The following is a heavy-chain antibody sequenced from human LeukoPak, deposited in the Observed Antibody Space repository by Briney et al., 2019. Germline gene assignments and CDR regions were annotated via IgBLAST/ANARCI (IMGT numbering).Heavy chain of an antibody. CDR3: ARGVGYCSTTSCRDYYYMDV. V-gene: IGHV3-23*01. CDR2: ISGSGGST. Sequence: GGSLRLSCAASGFTFSSYAMSWVRQAPGKGLEWVSAISGSGGSTYYADSVKGRFSISRDNAKNSLYLQMDSLRAEDTAVYYCARGVGYCSTTSCRDYYYMDVWGKGTTVTVSS. CDR1: GFTFSSYA. D-gene: IGHD2-2*01. J-gene: IGHJ6*03.